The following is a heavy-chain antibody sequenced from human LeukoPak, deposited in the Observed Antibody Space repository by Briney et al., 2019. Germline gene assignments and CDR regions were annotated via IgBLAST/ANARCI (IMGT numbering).Heavy chain of an antibody. D-gene: IGHD5-24*01. J-gene: IGHJ4*02. CDR1: GGSISSSSYY. CDR3: ARQPRWLQFPRESDY. Sequence: SETLSLTCTVSGGSISSSSYYWGWIRQPPGKGLEWIGSIYYSGSTYYNPSLKSRVTISVDTSKNQFSLKLSSVTAADTAVYYCARQPRWLQFPRESDYWGQGTLVTVSS. CDR2: IYYSGST. V-gene: IGHV4-39*01.